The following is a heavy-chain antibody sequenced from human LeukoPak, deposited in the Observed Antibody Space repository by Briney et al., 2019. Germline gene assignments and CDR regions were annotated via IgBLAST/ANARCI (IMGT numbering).Heavy chain of an antibody. D-gene: IGHD4/OR15-4a*01. J-gene: IGHJ4*02. Sequence: GGSLRLSCAASGFTLSTYWMHWVRQAPGKGLVWVSRINSDGGSTTYADSVEGRFTISRDNAKNTVYLQMNSLRSEDTAVYYCARDVDYANPRHDYWGQGTLVTVSS. V-gene: IGHV3-74*01. CDR2: INSDGGST. CDR3: ARDVDYANPRHDY. CDR1: GFTLSTYW.